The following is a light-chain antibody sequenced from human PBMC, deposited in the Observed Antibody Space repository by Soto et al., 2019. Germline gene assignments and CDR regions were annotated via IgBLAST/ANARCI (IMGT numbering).Light chain of an antibody. CDR2: GAS. CDR3: QQYGGSPLLT. V-gene: IGKV3-20*01. CDR1: ETVRSNF. J-gene: IGKJ4*01. Sequence: DIVLTQSPGTLSLSPGQRATLSCRASETVRSNFLTWYQQKPGQAPRLLISGASTRATGTPDRFSGSGSGTDFTLTISRVESEDFAMYYCQQYGGSPLLTFGGGTKLEI.